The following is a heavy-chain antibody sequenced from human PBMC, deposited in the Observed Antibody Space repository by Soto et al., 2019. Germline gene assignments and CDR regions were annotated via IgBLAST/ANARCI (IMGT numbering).Heavy chain of an antibody. CDR1: GFTFSNAW. J-gene: IGHJ6*02. D-gene: IGHD3-3*01. CDR2: IKSKTDGGTT. V-gene: IGHV3-15*01. Sequence: GALRLSCAASGFTFSNAWMSWVRQAPGKGLEWVGRIKSKTDGGTTDYAAPVKGRFTISRDDSKNTLYLQMNSLKTEDTAVYYCTTDLATTIFGIGVWGQGTTVTVSS. CDR3: TTDLATTIFGIGV.